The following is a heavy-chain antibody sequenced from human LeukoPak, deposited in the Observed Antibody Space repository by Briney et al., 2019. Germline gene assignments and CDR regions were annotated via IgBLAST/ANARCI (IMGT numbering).Heavy chain of an antibody. V-gene: IGHV3-23*01. D-gene: IGHD1-1*01. J-gene: IGHJ4*02. CDR2: ISGSGSST. CDR3: AKNRGTGLAFYDY. Sequence: GGSLRLSCAASGFTFSIYAMTWVRQAPGKGLEWVSAISGSGSSTYYADSVKGRFTSSRDNSKSTLYLQMSNLRAEDTAVYFCAKNRGTGLAFYDYWGQGTQVTVSS. CDR1: GFTFSIYA.